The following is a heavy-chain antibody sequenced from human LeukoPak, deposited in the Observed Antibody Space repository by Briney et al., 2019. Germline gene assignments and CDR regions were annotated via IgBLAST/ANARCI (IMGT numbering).Heavy chain of an antibody. V-gene: IGHV3-30*18. CDR2: ISYDGSNK. CDR3: AKEGGDTGLDAFDI. J-gene: IGHJ3*02. CDR1: GFTLSTYG. D-gene: IGHD2-21*02. Sequence: GGSLRLSCAASGFTLSTYGMHWVRQAPGKGLEWVAVISYDGSNKYYADSVKGRFTISRDNSKNTLYLQMNSLRAEDTAVYYCAKEGGDTGLDAFDIWGQGTMVTVSS.